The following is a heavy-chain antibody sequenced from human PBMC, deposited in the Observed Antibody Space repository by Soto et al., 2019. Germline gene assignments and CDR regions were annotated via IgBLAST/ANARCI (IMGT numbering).Heavy chain of an antibody. V-gene: IGHV4-34*01. CDR3: ASDRGYSYGRMVR. D-gene: IGHD5-18*01. CDR1: GGSFSGYY. Sequence: SETLSLTCAVYGGSFSGYYWCWICQPPGKGLEWIGEINHSGSTNYNPSLKSRVTISVDTSKNQFSLKLSSVTAADTAVYNCASDRGYSYGRMVRWGQGTLVTVSS. CDR2: INHSGST. J-gene: IGHJ4*02.